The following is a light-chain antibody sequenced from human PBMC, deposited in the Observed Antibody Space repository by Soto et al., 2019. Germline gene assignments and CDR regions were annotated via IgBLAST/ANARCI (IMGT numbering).Light chain of an antibody. Sequence: QSALTQPASVSGSPGQSITISCTGTSSDVGGYNYVSWYQQHPGKAHKLMIYEVSNRPSGVSNRFSGSKSVNTASLTISGLQAEDESDYYCSSYPSSSTLVVFGGGTKLTVL. CDR1: SSDVGGYNY. CDR3: SSYPSSSTLVV. J-gene: IGLJ2*01. V-gene: IGLV2-14*01. CDR2: EVS.